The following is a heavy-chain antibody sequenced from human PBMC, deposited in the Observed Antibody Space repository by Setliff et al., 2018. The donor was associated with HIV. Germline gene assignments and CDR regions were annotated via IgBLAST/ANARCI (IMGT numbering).Heavy chain of an antibody. D-gene: IGHD6-13*01. CDR3: ARDSRYFGYSSSFGYY. CDR2: ISAYNGNT. Sequence: ASVKVSCKASGYTFTSYGISWVRQAPGQGLEWMGWISAYNGNTKYAQKLQGRVTMITDTSTSTAYMELRSLRSDDTAVYYCARDSRYFGYSSSFGYYWGQGTLVTVSS. J-gene: IGHJ4*02. CDR1: GYTFTSYG. V-gene: IGHV1-18*01.